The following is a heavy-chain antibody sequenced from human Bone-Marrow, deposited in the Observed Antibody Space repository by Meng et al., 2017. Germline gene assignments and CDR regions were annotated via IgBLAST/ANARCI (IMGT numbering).Heavy chain of an antibody. J-gene: IGHJ6*02. Sequence: GESLKISCAASGFTFSSYAMHWVRQAPGKGLEWVAVILYDGSNKYYADSVKGRFTISRDNSKNTLYLQMNSLRAEDTAVYYCAREGWAWLEYYYYYYGMDVWGQGTTVTVSS. CDR3: AREGWAWLEYYYYYYGMDV. V-gene: IGHV3-30*01. CDR1: GFTFSSYA. D-gene: IGHD6-19*01. CDR2: ILYDGSNK.